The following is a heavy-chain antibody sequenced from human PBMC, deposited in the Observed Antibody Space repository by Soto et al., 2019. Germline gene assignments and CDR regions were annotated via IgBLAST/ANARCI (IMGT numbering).Heavy chain of an antibody. J-gene: IGHJ3*02. V-gene: IGHV6-1*01. D-gene: IGHD3-10*01. Sequence: SQTLSLTGAMSGDSVSSNSAAWNWIRQSPSRGLEWLGRTYYRSKWYNDYAVSVKSRITINPDTSKNQFSLQLNSVTSEDTAVYYCARGRSRRFRDQKDAFDIWGQGTMVT. CDR1: GDSVSSNSAA. CDR3: ARGRSRRFRDQKDAFDI. CDR2: TYYRSKWYN.